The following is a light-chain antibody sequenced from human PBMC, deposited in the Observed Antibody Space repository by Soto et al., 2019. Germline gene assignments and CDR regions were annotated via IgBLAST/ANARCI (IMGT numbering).Light chain of an antibody. Sequence: QSVLAQPASVSGSPGQSITISCTGTSSDVGGYNYVSWYQQHPGKAPKLMIYDVSNRPSGVSNRFSGSKSGNTASLTISGLQAEDEADFYSSSYTRSSTLASVFGTGTKVTVL. J-gene: IGLJ1*01. CDR1: SSDVGGYNY. CDR2: DVS. CDR3: SSYTRSSTLASV. V-gene: IGLV2-14*01.